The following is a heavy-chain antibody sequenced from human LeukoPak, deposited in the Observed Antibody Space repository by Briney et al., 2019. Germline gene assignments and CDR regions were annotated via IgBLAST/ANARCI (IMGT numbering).Heavy chain of an antibody. CDR3: AGGVTIFGVVPNRFDP. V-gene: IGHV4-34*01. CDR1: GGSFSGYY. J-gene: IGHJ5*02. CDR2: INHSGST. D-gene: IGHD3-3*01. Sequence: SETLSLTCAVYGGSFSGYYWSWIRQPPGKGLEWIGEINHSGSTNYNPSLKSRVTISADTSKNQFSLKLSSVTAADTAVYYCAGGVTIFGVVPNRFDPWGQGTLVTVSS.